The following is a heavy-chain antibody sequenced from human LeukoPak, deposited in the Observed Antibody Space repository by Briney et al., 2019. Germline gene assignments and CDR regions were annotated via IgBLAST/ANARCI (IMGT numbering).Heavy chain of an antibody. CDR2: INHSGST. Sequence: SETLSLTCAVYGGSFSGYYWSWIRQPSGKGLEWIGEINHSGSTNYNPSLKSRVTISVDTSKNQFSLKLSSVTAADTAVYYCARGSKRRQLLAFDYWGQGTLVTVSS. V-gene: IGHV4-34*01. CDR1: GGSFSGYY. D-gene: IGHD2-2*01. CDR3: ARGSKRRQLLAFDY. J-gene: IGHJ4*02.